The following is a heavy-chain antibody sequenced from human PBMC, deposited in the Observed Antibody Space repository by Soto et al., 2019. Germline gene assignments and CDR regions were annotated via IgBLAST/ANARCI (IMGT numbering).Heavy chain of an antibody. CDR2: IHHSGST. V-gene: IGHV4-61*01. D-gene: IGHD2-15*01. CDR1: GGSVITESFY. J-gene: IGHJ4*02. CDR3: AREVVPAAQFDN. Sequence: SETLSLTCTVSGGSVITESFYWSWIRQSPEKGLQWIGYIHHSGSTNYNPSLQSRLTISIDTSKNQFSLRLDYVTAADTGIYYCAREVVPAAQFDNWGQGTLVTVSS.